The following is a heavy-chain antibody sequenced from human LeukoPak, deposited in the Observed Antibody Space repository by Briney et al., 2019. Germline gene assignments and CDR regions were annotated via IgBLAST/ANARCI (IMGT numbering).Heavy chain of an antibody. D-gene: IGHD2-15*01. Sequence: GRSVRLSCAASGFTFSSYGMHWVRQAPGKGLEWVAVIWYDGSNKYYADSVKGRFTISRDNSKNTLYLQMNSLRAEDTAVYYCARESAECSGGSCYCIAYCGQRSPLTVSS. CDR2: IWYDGSNK. CDR3: ARESAECSGGSCYCIAY. J-gene: IGHJ6*01. CDR1: GFTFSSYG. V-gene: IGHV3-33*01.